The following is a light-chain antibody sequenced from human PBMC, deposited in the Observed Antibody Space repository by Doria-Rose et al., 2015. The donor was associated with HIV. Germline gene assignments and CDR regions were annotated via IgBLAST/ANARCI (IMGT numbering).Light chain of an antibody. Sequence: TQSPESLGMSLGERATFNCKSNQSLLYTSKNYLAWYQQEPGQPPKLLIYWASTRQPGVPARFSGSGSGTDFTLTISSLEAEDVAVYYCQQYYDTPSFGPGTTVDIK. CDR3: QQYYDTPS. CDR2: WAS. J-gene: IGKJ3*01. CDR1: QSLLYTSKNY. V-gene: IGKV4-1*01.